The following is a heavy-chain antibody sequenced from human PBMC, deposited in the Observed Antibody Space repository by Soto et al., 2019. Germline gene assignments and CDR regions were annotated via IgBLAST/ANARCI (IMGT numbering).Heavy chain of an antibody. CDR2: IKSKTDGGTT. CDR3: TTQYYDFWSGSYYYGMDD. D-gene: IGHD3-3*01. V-gene: IGHV3-15*07. J-gene: IGHJ6*02. Sequence: EVQLVESGGGLVKPGGSLRLSCAASGFTFSNAWMNWVRQAPGKGLEWVGRIKSKTDGGTTDYAAPVKGRFTISSDDSKNTLYLQMNSLKTDDTAVYYCTTQYYDFWSGSYYYGMDDWGQGTTVTVSS. CDR1: GFTFSNAW.